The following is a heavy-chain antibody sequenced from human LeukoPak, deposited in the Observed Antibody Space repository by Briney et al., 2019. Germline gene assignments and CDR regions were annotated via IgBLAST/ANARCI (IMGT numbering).Heavy chain of an antibody. CDR2: IYYSGST. CDR3: ARAGGRYFDYAFDY. J-gene: IGHJ4*02. CDR1: GGSISSHY. V-gene: IGHV4-59*11. Sequence: SETLSLTCTVSGGSISSHYWSWIRQPPGKGLEWIGYIYYSGSTNYNPSLKSRVTISVDTSKNQFPLKLSSVTAADTAVYYCARAGGRYFDYAFDYWGQGTLVTVSS. D-gene: IGHD3-9*01.